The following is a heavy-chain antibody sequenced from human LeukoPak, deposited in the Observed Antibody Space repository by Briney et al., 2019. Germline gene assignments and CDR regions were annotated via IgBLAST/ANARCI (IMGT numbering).Heavy chain of an antibody. V-gene: IGHV4-39*07. Sequence: PSETLSLTCTVSGGSISGSSYYWGWIRQPPGKGLEWIGSIYYSGSTYYNPSLKSRVTISVDTSKNQFSLKLSSVTAADTAVYYCARDREANCSSTSCYRIRAFDIWGQGTMVTVSS. CDR3: ARDREANCSSTSCYRIRAFDI. J-gene: IGHJ3*02. CDR2: IYYSGST. D-gene: IGHD2-2*01. CDR1: GGSISGSSYY.